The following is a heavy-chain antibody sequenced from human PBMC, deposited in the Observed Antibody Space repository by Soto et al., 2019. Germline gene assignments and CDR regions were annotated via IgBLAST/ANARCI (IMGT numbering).Heavy chain of an antibody. CDR1: GYIFTSYY. CDR3: AREPPSAAAGFDY. D-gene: IGHD6-13*01. J-gene: IGHJ4*01. Sequence: QVQLVQSGAEVEKPGASVKVSCKASGYIFTSYYLHWVRQAPGEGLEWMGMINIQNGETNYAQNCRGRVTMTRDTSASTLDMELTSLRSEDTAMYYCAREPPSAAAGFDYWGHGTLVTVSS. V-gene: IGHV1-46*01. CDR2: INIQNGET.